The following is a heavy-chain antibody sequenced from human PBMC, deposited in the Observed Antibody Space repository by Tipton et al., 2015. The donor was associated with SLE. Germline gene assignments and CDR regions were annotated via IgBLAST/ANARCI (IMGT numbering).Heavy chain of an antibody. Sequence: TLSLTCTVSSGSFSSRDYYWTWLRQHPGKGLEWIGYINYSGDTYYNPSLRSRVTISIDTTNSHFSLKLTSVTATDTAVYYCVRQRLWSDYWGQGNLVTVSS. D-gene: IGHD2-21*01. J-gene: IGHJ4*02. V-gene: IGHV4-30-4*08. CDR3: VRQRLWSDY. CDR1: SGSFSSRDYY. CDR2: INYSGDT.